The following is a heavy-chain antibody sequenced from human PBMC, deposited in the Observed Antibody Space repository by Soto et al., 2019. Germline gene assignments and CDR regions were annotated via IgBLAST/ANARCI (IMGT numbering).Heavy chain of an antibody. V-gene: IGHV3-30*18. D-gene: IGHD6-19*01. CDR2: ISYDGSNK. CDR3: AKESKWSSGWSPFDY. J-gene: IGHJ4*02. Sequence: PGGSLRLSCAASGFTFSSYGIHWVRQAPGKGLEWVAVISYDGSNKYYADSVKGRFTISRDNSKNTLYLQMNNLRAEDTAVYYCAKESKWSSGWSPFDYWGQGTLVTVSS. CDR1: GFTFSSYG.